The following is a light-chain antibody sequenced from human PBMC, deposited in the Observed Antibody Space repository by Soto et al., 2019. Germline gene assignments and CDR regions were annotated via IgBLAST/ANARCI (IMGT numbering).Light chain of an antibody. V-gene: IGLV1-47*01. CDR3: AAWDDSQSGFDV. CDR2: RNN. Sequence: QSVLTQPPSASGTPGQRVTISCSGSSSNIGSNYVYWYQQLPGTAPKLLIYRNNQRPSGVPDRFSGSKSGTSASLAISGLRSEDEADYCGAAWDDSQSGFDVFGTGTQLTVL. J-gene: IGLJ1*01. CDR1: SSNIGSNY.